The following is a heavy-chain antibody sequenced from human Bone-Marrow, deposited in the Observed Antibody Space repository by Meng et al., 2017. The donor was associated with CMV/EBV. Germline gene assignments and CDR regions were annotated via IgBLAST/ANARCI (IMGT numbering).Heavy chain of an antibody. CDR2: IIPIFGTA. J-gene: IGHJ3*02. V-gene: IGHV1-69*05. Sequence: SVKVSCKASGGTFSSYAISWVRQAPGQGLEWMGGIIPIFGTANYAQKFQGRVTITTDESTSTAYMELSSLRSEDTAVYYCARGRVGATRRAFDIWGQGPSVTGSS. CDR3: ARGRVGATRRAFDI. D-gene: IGHD1-26*01. CDR1: GGTFSSYA.